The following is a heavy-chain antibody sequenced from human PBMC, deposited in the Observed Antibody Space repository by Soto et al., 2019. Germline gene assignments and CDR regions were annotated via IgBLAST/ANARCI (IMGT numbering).Heavy chain of an antibody. CDR1: GFSFSTYA. J-gene: IGHJ4*02. V-gene: IGHV3-23*01. D-gene: IGHD1-26*01. Sequence: EVQLLESGGGLVQAGGSLRLSCSASGFSFSTYAMSWVRQAPGKGLEWVSAISGSGGSTYYADSVKGRFTISRDNYKNTLSLQMNRLRAEDTAVYYCAKNWDTTFSGSSHWGQGTLVTVSS. CDR2: ISGSGGST. CDR3: AKNWDTTFSGSSH.